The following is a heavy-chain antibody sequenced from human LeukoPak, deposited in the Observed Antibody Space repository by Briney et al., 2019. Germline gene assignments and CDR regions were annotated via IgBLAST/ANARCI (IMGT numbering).Heavy chain of an antibody. CDR2: ISSSGGTT. CDR3: VQGPYLDY. V-gene: IGHV3-23*01. CDR1: GFTFSSYA. J-gene: IGHJ4*02. D-gene: IGHD2-21*01. Sequence: RGSLRLSCAASGFTFSSYAMSWVRQAPGKGLEWVSAISSSGGTTYDADSVKGRFTISRDNAKNSLYLQMKSLRAEDTALYFCVQGPYLDYWGQGTLVTVSS.